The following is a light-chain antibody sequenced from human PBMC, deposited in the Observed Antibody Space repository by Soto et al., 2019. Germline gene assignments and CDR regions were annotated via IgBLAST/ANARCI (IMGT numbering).Light chain of an antibody. CDR3: QQRSNWPPIT. CDR1: QSVSSY. CDR2: DAS. J-gene: IGKJ5*01. Sequence: EIVLTQSPPTLSFSPGERATPSSRASQSVSSYLAWYQQKPGQAPRLLIYDASNRATGIPARFSGSGSGTDFTPTISSLEPEDFAVYYCQQRSNWPPITFGQGTRLEIK. V-gene: IGKV3-11*01.